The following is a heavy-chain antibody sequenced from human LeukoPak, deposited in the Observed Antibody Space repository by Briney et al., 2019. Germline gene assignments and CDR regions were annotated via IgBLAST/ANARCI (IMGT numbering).Heavy chain of an antibody. J-gene: IGHJ4*02. CDR2: VNTDGSST. CDR3: AKDVYYGSGREGVIDY. V-gene: IGHV3-74*01. D-gene: IGHD3-10*01. CDR1: GFTLGSYW. Sequence: GSLRLSCAVSGFTLGSYWMHWVRQAPGQGLAWVSRVNTDGSSTTYAESVKGRFTISKDNAKNTLYLQMNGLRAEDTAVYYCAKDVYYGSGREGVIDYWGQGTLVTVSS.